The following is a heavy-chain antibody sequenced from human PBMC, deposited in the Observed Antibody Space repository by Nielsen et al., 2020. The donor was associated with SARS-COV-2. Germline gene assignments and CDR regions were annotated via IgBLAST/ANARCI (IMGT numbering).Heavy chain of an antibody. CDR2: ISSNGGST. V-gene: IGHV3-64D*06. CDR3: VKAGMTTYY. Sequence: GESLKISCAASGFPFSSYAMHWVRQAPGKGLEYVSAISSNGGSTYYADSVKGRFTISRDNSKNTLYLQMSSLRAEDTAVYYCVKAGMTTYYWGQGTLVTVSS. J-gene: IGHJ4*02. D-gene: IGHD2/OR15-2a*01. CDR1: GFPFSSYA.